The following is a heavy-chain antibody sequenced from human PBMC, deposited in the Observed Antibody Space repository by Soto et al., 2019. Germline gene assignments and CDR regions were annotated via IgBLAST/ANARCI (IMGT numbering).Heavy chain of an antibody. D-gene: IGHD5-12*01. J-gene: IGHJ4*02. Sequence: QVQLVQSGAEVKKPGSSVKVSCKASGDPFTIFAISWVRQAPGQGLEWMGGIIPTIGTTNYAQRFQGRITSTGDESTGTAYMELSSLNSEDTAVYYCARDLGSGYDPRDYWGQGTLVTVSS. CDR2: IIPTIGTT. CDR1: GDPFTIFA. CDR3: ARDLGSGYDPRDY. V-gene: IGHV1-69*12.